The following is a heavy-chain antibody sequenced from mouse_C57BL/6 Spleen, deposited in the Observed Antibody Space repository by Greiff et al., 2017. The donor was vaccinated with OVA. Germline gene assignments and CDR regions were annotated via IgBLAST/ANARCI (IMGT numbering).Heavy chain of an antibody. CDR1: GYTFTGYW. Sequence: VQLQQSGAELMKPGASVKLSCKATGYTFTGYWIEWVKQRPGHGLEWIGEILPGSGSTNYNEELKGKATFPASTSSNTAYMQLSSLTTEYSAIYYCAREAYYSNYRAWFAYWGQGTLVTVSA. V-gene: IGHV1-9*01. CDR2: ILPGSGST. CDR3: AREAYYSNYRAWFAY. D-gene: IGHD2-5*01. J-gene: IGHJ3*01.